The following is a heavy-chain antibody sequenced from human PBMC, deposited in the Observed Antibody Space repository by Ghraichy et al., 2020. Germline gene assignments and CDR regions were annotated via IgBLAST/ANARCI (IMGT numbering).Heavy chain of an antibody. CDR1: GFTFSSYA. J-gene: IGHJ6*02. D-gene: IGHD3-16*01. CDR3: AKARMNVMSYYYYYGMDV. CDR2: ISGSGGST. Sequence: LTCAASGFTFSSYAMSWVRQAPGKGLEWVSAISGSGGSTYYADSVKGRFTISRDNSKNTLYLQMNSLRAEDTAVYYCAKARMNVMSYYYYYGMDVWGQGTTVTVSS. V-gene: IGHV3-23*01.